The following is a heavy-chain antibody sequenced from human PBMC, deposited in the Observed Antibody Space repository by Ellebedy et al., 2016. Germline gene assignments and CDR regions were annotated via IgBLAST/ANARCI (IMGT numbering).Heavy chain of an antibody. D-gene: IGHD3-9*01. CDR3: AAGGPLTGYHPDWYFDL. Sequence: SVKVSCXASGGTFSTYAISWVRQAPGQGLEWMGGIIPMFGTPNYAQKFQGRVTITADESTTTAYMELSSLRSEDTAVYYCAAGGPLTGYHPDWYFDLWGRGTLVTVSS. CDR2: IIPMFGTP. V-gene: IGHV1-69*13. J-gene: IGHJ2*01. CDR1: GGTFSTYA.